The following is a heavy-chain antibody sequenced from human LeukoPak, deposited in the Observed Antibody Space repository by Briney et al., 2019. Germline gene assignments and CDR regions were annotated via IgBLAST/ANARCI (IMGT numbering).Heavy chain of an antibody. Sequence: PGNSLRLSCAASGFTFSSSGMHWVRQAPGKGLEWVAVIWDDGSNRYYADPVKGRFTISRDDSKNTLYLQMNSLKTEDTAVYYCTISYGSGRYYRGFDYWGQGPLAPVSS. CDR3: TISYGSGRYYRGFDY. J-gene: IGHJ4*02. D-gene: IGHD3-10*01. CDR1: GFTFSSSG. V-gene: IGHV3-33*01. CDR2: IWDDGSNR.